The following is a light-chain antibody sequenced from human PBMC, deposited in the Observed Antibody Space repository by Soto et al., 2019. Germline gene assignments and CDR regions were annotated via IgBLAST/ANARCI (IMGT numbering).Light chain of an antibody. CDR3: GSYTGSIYV. CDR1: SSDVGGHEF. CDR2: EVS. Sequence: QSALTQPASVSGSPGQSITISCTGTSSDVGGHEFVSWYQQHPGKAPKLMIYEVSNRPSGVSSRFSGSKSGNTASLTISGLQAEDEADYYCGSYTGSIYVFGTGTKVTVL. V-gene: IGLV2-14*01. J-gene: IGLJ1*01.